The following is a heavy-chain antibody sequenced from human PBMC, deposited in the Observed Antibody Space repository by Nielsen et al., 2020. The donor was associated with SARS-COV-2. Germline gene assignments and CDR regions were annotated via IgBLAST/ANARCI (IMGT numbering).Heavy chain of an antibody. D-gene: IGHD3-16*01. Sequence: GGSLRLSCAASGFTFSNYGMHWVRQAPGKGLEWMAYIPYDGSNEYYADSVKGRFTISRDNSKNTLFLQMDSLRADDTSVYYCAKDLATKGGKDFWGQGTLVTVSS. J-gene: IGHJ4*02. CDR2: IPYDGSNE. CDR1: GFTFSNYG. V-gene: IGHV3-30*02. CDR3: AKDLATKGGKDF.